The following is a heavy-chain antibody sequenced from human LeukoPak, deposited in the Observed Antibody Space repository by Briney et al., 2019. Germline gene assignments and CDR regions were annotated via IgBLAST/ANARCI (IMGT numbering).Heavy chain of an antibody. V-gene: IGHV4-39*07. D-gene: IGHD4-17*01. J-gene: IGHJ4*02. CDR1: GGSVSTSYY. Sequence: SETLSLTCTVSGGSVSTSYYWGWLRQPPGKGLEWIGSICSGGNTCYNPSLKSRVTISVDTSKNQFSLKLSSVTAADTAVYYCARWGGSTVTSPPIDYWGQETLVTVSS. CDR2: ICSGGNT. CDR3: ARWGGSTVTSPPIDY.